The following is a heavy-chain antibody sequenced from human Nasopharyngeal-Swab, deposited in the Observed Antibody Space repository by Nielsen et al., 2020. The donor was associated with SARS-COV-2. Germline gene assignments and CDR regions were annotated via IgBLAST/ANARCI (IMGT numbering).Heavy chain of an antibody. J-gene: IGHJ4*02. CDR2: IDNDGSST. CDR3: ARESYSWSWYGPDY. CDR1: GFTFTDYW. Sequence: GESLRLSCTVSGFTFTDYWMHWLRQSPGKGPVWLSRIDNDGSSTTYADSVRGRFTISRDNARNTLFLQLHSLRAEDTAVYYCARESYSWSWYGPDYWGQGTQVTVSS. V-gene: IGHV3-74*03. D-gene: IGHD1-26*01.